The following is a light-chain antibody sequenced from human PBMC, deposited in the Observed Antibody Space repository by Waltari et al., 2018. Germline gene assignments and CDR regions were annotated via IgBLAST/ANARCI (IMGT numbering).Light chain of an antibody. CDR1: HGIRIY. CDR2: GAS. J-gene: IGKJ2*01. CDR3: QQQDNLPYT. V-gene: IGKV1-33*01. Sequence: DIQMAQSPSSLSASVGDRVTITCQASHGIRIYLNWYQQKPGKAPKLLIYGASNLKTGVPSRFSGSGSGTDFTFTISSLQPEDVATYYCQQQDNLPYTFGQGTKLEIK.